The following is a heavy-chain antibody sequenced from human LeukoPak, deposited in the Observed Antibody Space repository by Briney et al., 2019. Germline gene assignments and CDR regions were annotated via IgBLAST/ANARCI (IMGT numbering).Heavy chain of an antibody. CDR1: GVSISSYY. CDR3: GRDSRDGYNEAWAFDY. J-gene: IGHJ4*02. CDR2: IYYSGST. V-gene: IGHV4-59*01. D-gene: IGHD5-24*01. Sequence: SETLSLTCTVSGVSISSYYWSWIRRPPGKGLEWIGYIYYSGSTNYNPSLKSRVTISVDTSKNQFSLKLSSVTAADTAVYYCGRDSRDGYNEAWAFDYWGQGTLVTVSS.